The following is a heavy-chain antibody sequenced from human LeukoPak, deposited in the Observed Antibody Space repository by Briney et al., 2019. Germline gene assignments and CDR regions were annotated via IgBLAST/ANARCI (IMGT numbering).Heavy chain of an antibody. CDR2: FDPEDGET. CDR1: GYTLTELS. V-gene: IGHV1-24*01. CDR3: ATREGSNKYDSRPPDAFDI. J-gene: IGHJ3*02. Sequence: ASVKVSCKVSGYTLTELSMHWVRQAPGKGLEWMGGFDPEDGETIYAQKFQGRVTMTEDTSTDTAYMELSSLRSEDTAVYYCATREGSNKYDSRPPDAFDIWGQGTMVTVSS. D-gene: IGHD3-22*01.